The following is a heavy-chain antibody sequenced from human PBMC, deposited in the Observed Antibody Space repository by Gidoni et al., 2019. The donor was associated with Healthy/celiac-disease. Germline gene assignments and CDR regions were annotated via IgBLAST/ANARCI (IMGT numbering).Heavy chain of an antibody. CDR3: ARAVAGLYYYYYGMDV. J-gene: IGHJ6*02. Sequence: QVQLQQWGAGLLKPSETLSLTCAVYGGSFSGYYWSWIRQPPGKGLEWLGEINHSGSTNYNPSLKSRVTISVDTSKNQFSLKLSSVTAADTAVYYCARAVAGLYYYYYGMDVWGQGTTVTVSS. CDR2: INHSGST. CDR1: GGSFSGYY. D-gene: IGHD6-19*01. V-gene: IGHV4-34*01.